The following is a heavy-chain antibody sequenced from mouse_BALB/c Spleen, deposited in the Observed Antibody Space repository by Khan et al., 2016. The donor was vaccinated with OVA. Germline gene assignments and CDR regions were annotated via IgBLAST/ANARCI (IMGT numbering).Heavy chain of an antibody. V-gene: IGHV1S81*02. Sequence: VQLQESGAELVKPGASVKLSCKASGYTFTSYWMQWVKQRPGQGLEWIGEINPSNGRSNYNENFKSKATLTVDKSSTTAYMQLSSLTSEDSAVYTGVRSTMVTTELPTWGQGTLVTVSA. CDR2: INPSNGRS. D-gene: IGHD2-2*01. CDR3: VRSTMVTTELPT. J-gene: IGHJ3*01. CDR1: GYTFTSYW.